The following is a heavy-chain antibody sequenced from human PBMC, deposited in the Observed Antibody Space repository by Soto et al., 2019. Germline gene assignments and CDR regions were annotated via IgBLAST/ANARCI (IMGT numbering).Heavy chain of an antibody. CDR1: GYTFTSYD. J-gene: IGHJ6*02. CDR3: AAEGTVTTGMDV. V-gene: IGHV1-8*01. D-gene: IGHD4-17*01. CDR2: MNPNSGST. Sequence: ASVKVSCKASGYTFTSYDINWVLQATGQGLEWMGWMNPNSGSTGYAQKFQGRVTMTRNTSTSTAYMELSSLRSEDTAVYYCAAEGTVTTGMDVWGQGTTVTVSS.